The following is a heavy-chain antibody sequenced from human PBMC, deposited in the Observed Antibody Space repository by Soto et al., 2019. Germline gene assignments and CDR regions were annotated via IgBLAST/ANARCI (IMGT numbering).Heavy chain of an antibody. J-gene: IGHJ6*02. CDR3: ARDLLDASMGDLTYGMDV. Sequence: QVQLQESGPGLVKPSGTLSLTCAVSGGSISSSNWWSWVRQPPGQGLEWIGEMHHSGSTNYNPSLKGRVTISVDKSKNQFSLKLSSVTAADTAVYYCARDLLDASMGDLTYGMDVWGQGTTVTVSS. CDR2: MHHSGST. D-gene: IGHD3-16*01. V-gene: IGHV4-4*02. CDR1: GGSISSSNW.